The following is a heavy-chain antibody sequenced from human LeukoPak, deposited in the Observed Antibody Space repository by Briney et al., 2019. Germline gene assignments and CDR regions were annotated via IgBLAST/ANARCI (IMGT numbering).Heavy chain of an antibody. Sequence: GGSLRLSCAASGFTFSGFEMNWVRQAPGKGLEWVSSISSSGSSTYYADSVKGRFTVSRDNSKNTVDLQMNSLRAEDTAVYYCAEITMIRGFDYWGQGTLVTVSS. CDR3: AEITMIRGFDY. J-gene: IGHJ4*02. D-gene: IGHD3-10*01. CDR2: ISSSGSST. V-gene: IGHV3-23*01. CDR1: GFTFSGFE.